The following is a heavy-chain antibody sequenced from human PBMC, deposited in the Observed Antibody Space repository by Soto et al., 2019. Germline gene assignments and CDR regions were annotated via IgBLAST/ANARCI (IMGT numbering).Heavy chain of an antibody. D-gene: IGHD2-21*02. Sequence: PSETLSLTCTVSGGSISSYYWSWIRRPPGKGLEWIGYIYYSGSANYNPSLKSRVTISVDTSKNQFSLKLSSVTAADTAVYYCARYTCGGDCYWTDYYYGMDVWGQGTTVTVSS. CDR3: ARYTCGGDCYWTDYYYGMDV. V-gene: IGHV4-59*01. CDR1: GGSISSYY. CDR2: IYYSGSA. J-gene: IGHJ6*02.